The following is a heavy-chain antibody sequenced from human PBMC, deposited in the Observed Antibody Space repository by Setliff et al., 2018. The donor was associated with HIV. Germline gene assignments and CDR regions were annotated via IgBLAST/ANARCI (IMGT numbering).Heavy chain of an antibody. V-gene: IGHV3-20*04. CDR2: ITSNGGRT. CDR3: AREPYYDILTGYLDY. Sequence: GESLKISCAASGFTFNNNGMSWVRQAPGKGLEWVSGITSNGGRTGYADSVKGRFTISRDNAKNSLYLQMNGLRAEDTALYYCAREPYYDILTGYLDYWGQGALVTVSS. D-gene: IGHD3-9*01. CDR1: GFTFNNNG. J-gene: IGHJ4*02.